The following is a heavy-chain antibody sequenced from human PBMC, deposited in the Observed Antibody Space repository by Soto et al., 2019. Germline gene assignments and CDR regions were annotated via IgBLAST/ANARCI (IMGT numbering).Heavy chain of an antibody. CDR1: GFTFSSYT. J-gene: IGHJ4*02. D-gene: IGHD3-16*01. CDR3: ARPNIERLRLGSLSVVRFYFDS. CDR2: ISYHASNK. V-gene: IGHV3-30*01. Sequence: PGGSLRLSCAASGFTFSSYTMHWVRQAPGKGLEWVALISYHASNKSYADSVKGRFTISRDNSKNTLYLEMNSLRAEDTAVYYCARPNIERLRLGSLSVVRFYFDSWGQGTLVTVSS.